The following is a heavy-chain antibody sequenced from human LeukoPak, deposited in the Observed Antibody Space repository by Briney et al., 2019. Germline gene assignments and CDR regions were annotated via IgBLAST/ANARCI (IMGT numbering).Heavy chain of an antibody. J-gene: IGHJ4*02. Sequence: QSGGSLRLSCAASGFTFSSYAMHWVRQAPGKGLEWVAVISYDGSNKYYADSVKGRFTISRDNSKNTLYLQMNSLRAEDTAVYYCARDGADIVATIRLYSSEWGYFDYWGQGTLVTVSS. V-gene: IGHV3-30-3*01. CDR1: GFTFSSYA. D-gene: IGHD5-12*01. CDR3: ARDGADIVATIRLYSSEWGYFDY. CDR2: ISYDGSNK.